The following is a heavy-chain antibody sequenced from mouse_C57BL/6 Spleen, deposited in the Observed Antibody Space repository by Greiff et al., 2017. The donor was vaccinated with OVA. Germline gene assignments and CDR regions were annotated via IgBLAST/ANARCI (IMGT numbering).Heavy chain of an antibody. V-gene: IGHV5-4*03. CDR2: IRDGGSYT. J-gene: IGHJ3*01. D-gene: IGHD2-4*01. Sequence: EVKLVESGGGLVKPGGSLKLSCAASGFTFSSYAMSWVRQTPEKRLEWVATIRDGGSYTYYPDNVKGRFPLSRDNAKNNLYLQMSHLKSEDTAMYYCARRDYDGSAWFAYWGQGTLVTVSA. CDR3: ARRDYDGSAWFAY. CDR1: GFTFSSYA.